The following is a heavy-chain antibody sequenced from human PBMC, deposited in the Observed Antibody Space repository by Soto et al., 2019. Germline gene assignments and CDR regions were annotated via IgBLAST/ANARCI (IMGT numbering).Heavy chain of an antibody. CDR3: ARGVYSSSFDI. CDR2: ISANSGNT. D-gene: IGHD6-6*01. V-gene: IGHV1-18*01. Sequence: ASVKVSCKASGYTFTSYGISWVRQAPGQGLEWMGWISANSGNTNYAQKFQGRVTMTRDTSTSTAYMELSRLRSDDTAVYYCARGVYSSSFDIWGQGTMVTVSS. J-gene: IGHJ3*02. CDR1: GYTFTSYG.